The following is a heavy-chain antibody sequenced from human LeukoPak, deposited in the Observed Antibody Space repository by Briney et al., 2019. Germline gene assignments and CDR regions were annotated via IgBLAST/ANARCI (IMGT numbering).Heavy chain of an antibody. Sequence: SETLSLTCTVSGVSIGIYYWTWIRQPPGKGLEWIVYIYYSGSTNYNPSLKSRVNISVDTSKNQFSLKLRSVTAADTAFYYCARGHYNGSNPLHWFDPWGQGTMVTVSS. D-gene: IGHD1-26*01. CDR3: ARGHYNGSNPLHWFDP. J-gene: IGHJ5*02. CDR1: GVSIGIYY. CDR2: IYYSGST. V-gene: IGHV4-59*01.